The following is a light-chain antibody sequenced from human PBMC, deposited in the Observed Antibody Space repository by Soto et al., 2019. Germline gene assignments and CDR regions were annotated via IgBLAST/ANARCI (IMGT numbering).Light chain of an antibody. CDR2: KAS. Sequence: IKLTQSHCTLSASVGERVTLTCLASHSISTWLAWYQQKAGKAPKLLIYKASSLESGVPSRFSGSGSGTEFTLTISSLQPDDFATYYCQQYRTYSHTFGQGTKVDIK. J-gene: IGKJ2*01. CDR3: QQYRTYSHT. V-gene: IGKV1-5*03. CDR1: HSISTW.